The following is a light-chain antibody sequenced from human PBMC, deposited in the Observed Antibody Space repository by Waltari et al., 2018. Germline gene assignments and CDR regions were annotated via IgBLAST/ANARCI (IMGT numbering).Light chain of an antibody. CDR2: WAS. CDR3: QQYYETPRT. J-gene: IGKJ1*01. V-gene: IGKV4-1*01. Sequence: EIVLTQSPDFLPVPLGERATITCTSSQTVSYSSKNYFAWYQNNVGLPTKVIIYWASTRQSGVPDRFSGSGSGTQFTRTIASLQAEDVATYYCQQYYETPRTFGQGTRVEIK. CDR1: QTVSYSSKNY.